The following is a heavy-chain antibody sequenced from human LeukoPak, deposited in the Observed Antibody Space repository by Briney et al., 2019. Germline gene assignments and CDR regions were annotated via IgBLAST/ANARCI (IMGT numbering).Heavy chain of an antibody. V-gene: IGHV3-30-3*01. CDR1: GFTFSSYA. Sequence: GGSLRLSCAASGFTFSSYAMYWVRQAPGKGLEWVAVISYDGSNKYYADSVKGRFTISRDNSKNTLYLQLNSLRAEDTAAYYCAKDYCSGGACYFFDYWGQGTLVTVSS. CDR3: AKDYCSGGACYFFDY. J-gene: IGHJ4*02. D-gene: IGHD2-15*01. CDR2: ISYDGSNK.